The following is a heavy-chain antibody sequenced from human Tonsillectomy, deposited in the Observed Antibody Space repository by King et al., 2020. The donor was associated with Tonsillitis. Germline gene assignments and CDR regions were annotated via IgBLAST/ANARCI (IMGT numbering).Heavy chain of an antibody. J-gene: IGHJ4*02. CDR2: IYPGDSDT. Sequence: QLVQSGAEVKKPGESLKISCKGSGYSFTSYWIGWVRQMPGKGLEWRGIIYPGDSDTRYSPSFQGQVTISADKSISTAYLQWSSLKASDTAMYYCARRRKAVAGGYYFDYWGQGTLVTVSS. CDR3: ARRRKAVAGGYYFDY. D-gene: IGHD6-19*01. CDR1: GYSFTSYW. V-gene: IGHV5-51*01.